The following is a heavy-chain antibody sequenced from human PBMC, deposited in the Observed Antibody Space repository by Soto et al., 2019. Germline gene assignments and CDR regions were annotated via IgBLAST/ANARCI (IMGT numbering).Heavy chain of an antibody. D-gene: IGHD2-2*01. CDR2: ISGSGSYT. V-gene: IGHV3-11*06. CDR1: GFTFSDYY. CDR3: ARAKPEDIVVADY. J-gene: IGHJ4*02. Sequence: LRLSCAASGFTFSDYYMSWIRQAPGKGLEWVSYISGSGSYTNYADSVKGRFTISRDNAKKSLYLQMNSLRAEDTAVYYCARAKPEDIVVADYWGQGTLVTVS.